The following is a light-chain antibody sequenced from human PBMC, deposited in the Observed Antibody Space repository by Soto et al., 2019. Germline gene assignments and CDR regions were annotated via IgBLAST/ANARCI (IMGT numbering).Light chain of an antibody. CDR3: SSYAGSSNV. V-gene: IGLV2-8*01. Sequence: QSALTQPPSASGSPGQSVAISCTGTSSDVGGYNYVSWYQQHPGKAPKLMIYEVNKRPSGVPDRFSGSKSGNTASLTVSGLQAEDEADYYCSSYAGSSNVFGTWTKLTV. J-gene: IGLJ1*01. CDR1: SSDVGGYNY. CDR2: EVN.